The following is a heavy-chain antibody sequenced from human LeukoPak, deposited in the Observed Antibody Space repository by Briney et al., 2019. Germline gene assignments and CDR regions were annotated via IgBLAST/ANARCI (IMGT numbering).Heavy chain of an antibody. CDR1: GFTFSSYA. Sequence: GGSLRLSCAASGFTFSSYAMHWVRQAPGKGLEWVAVISYDGSNKYYADSVKGRFTISRDNSKNTLYLQMNSLRAEDTAVYYCARDTGDDFWSGYHHYYMDVWGKGTTVTVSS. CDR2: ISYDGSNK. CDR3: ARDTGDDFWSGYHHYYMDV. V-gene: IGHV3-30-3*01. J-gene: IGHJ6*03. D-gene: IGHD3-3*01.